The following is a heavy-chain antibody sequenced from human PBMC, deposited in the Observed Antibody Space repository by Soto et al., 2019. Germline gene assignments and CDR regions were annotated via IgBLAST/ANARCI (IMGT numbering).Heavy chain of an antibody. CDR3: ARDRAAGGY. D-gene: IGHD6-13*01. CDR2: ISSGGSTT. CDR1: GFSFSDYE. Sequence: EVQLVESGGGLAQPGGSLRLSCVASGFSFSDYEMNWVRQAPGKGLEWVAYISSGGSTTHYADSVRGRFTVSRDNARKSLYQQMNTLSVGDTALYYCARDRAAGGYWGQGTLVTVSS. V-gene: IGHV3-48*03. J-gene: IGHJ4*02.